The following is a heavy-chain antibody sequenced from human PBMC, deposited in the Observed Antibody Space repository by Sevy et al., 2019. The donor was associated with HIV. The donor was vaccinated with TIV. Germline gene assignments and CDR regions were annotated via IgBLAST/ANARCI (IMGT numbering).Heavy chain of an antibody. CDR3: AREGCTRPHDY. CDR2: LSFGCGKI. Sequence: GGSLRLSCAASGFAFYDYSMSWIRQAPGKGLEWVATLSFGCGKINYADSVKGRFTISRDNSKKSFYLPMDNLRVEDTALYYCAREGCTRPHDYWGQGTRVTVSS. D-gene: IGHD2-8*01. J-gene: IGHJ4*02. V-gene: IGHV3-23*01. CDR1: GFAFYDYS.